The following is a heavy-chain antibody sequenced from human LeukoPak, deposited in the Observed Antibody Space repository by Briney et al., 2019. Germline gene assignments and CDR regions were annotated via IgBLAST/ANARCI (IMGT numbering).Heavy chain of an antibody. CDR1: GFRFNTYW. D-gene: IGHD3-10*01. CDR2: IKQDGNEK. J-gene: IGHJ4*02. CDR3: AKLAKYFYGSETYYFFEH. Sequence: GGSLRLSCAASGFRFNTYWMSWVRQAPGKGLEWVANIKQDGNEKYYADSVKGRFTISRDNGKNSLDLQMNSLRVEDTAVYYCAKLAKYFYGSETYYFFEHWGQGTPVTASS. V-gene: IGHV3-7*01.